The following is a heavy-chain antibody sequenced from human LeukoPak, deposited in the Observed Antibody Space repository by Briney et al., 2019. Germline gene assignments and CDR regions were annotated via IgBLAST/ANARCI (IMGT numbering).Heavy chain of an antibody. J-gene: IGHJ5*02. V-gene: IGHV4-34*01. Sequence: DPSETLSLTCAVYGGSFSGYYWSWIRQPPGKGLEWIGEINHSGSTNYNPSLKSRVTISVDTSKNQFSLKLSSVTAADTAVYYCARLRYYDYAWGSYRQGIWFDPWGQGTLVTVSS. CDR1: GGSFSGYY. D-gene: IGHD3-16*02. CDR2: INHSGST. CDR3: ARLRYYDYAWGSYRQGIWFDP.